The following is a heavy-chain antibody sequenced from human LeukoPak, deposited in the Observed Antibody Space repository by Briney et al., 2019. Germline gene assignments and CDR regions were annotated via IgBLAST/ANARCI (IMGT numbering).Heavy chain of an antibody. Sequence: GGSLRLSCAASGFTFSSYSMNWVRQAPGKGLEWVSSISSSSTYIYYADSVKGRLTISRDNAKNSLYLQMNSLRAEDTAVYYCARSGGGPCDYWGQGTLVTVSS. CDR2: ISSSSTYI. D-gene: IGHD3-10*01. CDR1: GFTFSSYS. J-gene: IGHJ4*02. V-gene: IGHV3-21*01. CDR3: ARSGGGPCDY.